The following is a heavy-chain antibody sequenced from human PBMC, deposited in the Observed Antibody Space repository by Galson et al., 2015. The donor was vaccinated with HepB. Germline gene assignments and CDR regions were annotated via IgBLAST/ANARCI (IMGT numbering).Heavy chain of an antibody. CDR3: AATEIDYGAQGFDY. CDR2: FDPEEGET. Sequence: SVKVSCKVSGYTLIELSVHWARQVPGKGLEWMGGFDPEEGETIYEQKFQGRVTMTEDSSTDTAYMELSSLRSEDTAVYYCAATEIDYGAQGFDYWGQGTLVTVSS. D-gene: IGHD4-17*01. CDR1: GYTLIELS. J-gene: IGHJ4*02. V-gene: IGHV1-24*01.